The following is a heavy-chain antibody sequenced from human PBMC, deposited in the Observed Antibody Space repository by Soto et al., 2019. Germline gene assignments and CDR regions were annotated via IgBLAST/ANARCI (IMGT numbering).Heavy chain of an antibody. V-gene: IGHV3-9*01. J-gene: IGHJ3*02. CDR2: ISWNSGSI. CDR1: GFTFDDYA. D-gene: IGHD3-16*02. CDR3: AKVVNMITFGGVIPDAFDI. Sequence: GGSLRLSCAASGFTFDDYAMHWVRQAPGKGLEWVSGISWNSGSIGYADSVKGRFTISRDNAKNSLYLQMNSLRAEDTALYYCAKVVNMITFGGVIPDAFDIWGQGTMVTVSS.